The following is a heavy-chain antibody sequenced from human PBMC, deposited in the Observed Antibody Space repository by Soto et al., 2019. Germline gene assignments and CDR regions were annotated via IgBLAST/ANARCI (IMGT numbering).Heavy chain of an antibody. CDR1: GYTFTSYD. V-gene: IGHV1-8*01. Sequence: ASVKVSCKASGYTFTSYDINWVRQATGQGLEYLGWMNPNSGNTGYVQKFQGRVTMTWDSSITTAYMGLSSLRSEDTAVYFCARGVKYGAYSRWFDPWGQGTLVTVSS. J-gene: IGHJ5*02. CDR3: ARGVKYGAYSRWFDP. CDR2: MNPNSGNT. D-gene: IGHD4-17*01.